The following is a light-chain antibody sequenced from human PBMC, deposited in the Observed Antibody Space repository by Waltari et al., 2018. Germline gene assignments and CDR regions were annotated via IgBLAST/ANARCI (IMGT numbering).Light chain of an antibody. J-gene: IGLJ3*02. V-gene: IGLV3-27*01. CDR3: YSVADNDLGV. Sequence: SFELTQTSSLSVSPGQTVRITCSGDVLANKYARWFQQKPGQAPILIISKDTERPSGIPERFSGSSSGTTVTLTISGAQVEDEADYYCYSVADNDLGVFGGGTKLTVL. CDR2: KDT. CDR1: VLANKY.